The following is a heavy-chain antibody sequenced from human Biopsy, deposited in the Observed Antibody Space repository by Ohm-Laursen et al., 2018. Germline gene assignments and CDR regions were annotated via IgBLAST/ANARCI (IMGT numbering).Heavy chain of an antibody. D-gene: IGHD3-22*01. J-gene: IGHJ5*02. V-gene: IGHV4-39*01. Sequence: VTLSLTCTVSGGSISNNNYYWGWIRQPPGKGLEWIGSIFYRGSTHYKPPLKSRVNISVDTSKNQFSLKLNSVTAADTAVYYCARDYDTSGYYYVSWGQGTLVTVSS. CDR3: ARDYDTSGYYYVS. CDR1: GGSISNNNYY. CDR2: IFYRGST.